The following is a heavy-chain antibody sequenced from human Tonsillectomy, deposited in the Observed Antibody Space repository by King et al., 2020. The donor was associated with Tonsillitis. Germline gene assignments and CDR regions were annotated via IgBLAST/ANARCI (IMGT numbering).Heavy chain of an antibody. J-gene: IGHJ4*02. CDR2: IYSSGNT. D-gene: IGHD5-18*01. V-gene: IGHV4-59*08. CDR3: ARHSGYSYGHFDY. CDR1: GGSISSYY. Sequence: QLQESGPGLVKPSETLSLTCTVSGGSISSYYWSWIRQPPGKGLDWIGYIYSSGNTNYNPSLKSRVTISVDTSKNQFSLKLSSLTAADTAVYYCARHSGYSYGHFDYWGQGTLVTVSS.